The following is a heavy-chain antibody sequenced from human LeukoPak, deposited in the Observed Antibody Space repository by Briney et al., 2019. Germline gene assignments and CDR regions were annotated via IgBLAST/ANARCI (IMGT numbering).Heavy chain of an antibody. CDR1: GFTFSNYA. CDR2: ISGSDGRT. V-gene: IGHV3-23*01. Sequence: GGSLRLSCAASGFTFSNYAMSWVRQAPGKGPEWVSAISGSDGRTFYADSVKGRSTISRDNFGNTLYLQMNSLRPEDTAVYYCVKESPYGSPRFYYFDDWGQGTLVTVSS. CDR3: VKESPYGSPRFYYFDD. J-gene: IGHJ4*02. D-gene: IGHD1-26*01.